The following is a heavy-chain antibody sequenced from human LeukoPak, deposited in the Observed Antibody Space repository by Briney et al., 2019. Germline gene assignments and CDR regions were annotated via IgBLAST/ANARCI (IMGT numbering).Heavy chain of an antibody. CDR3: ARRPYSDTSGRLSDV. CDR1: GFTFSSYS. CDR2: ISSSSSPT. D-gene: IGHD3-22*01. Sequence: GGSLRLSCAASGFTFSSYSMNWVRQAPGKGLEWVSSISSSSSPTHYADSVGGRFTISRDNAKNSLYLQMNSLRDEDTAVYFCARRPYSDTSGRLSDVWGQGTTVTVSS. V-gene: IGHV3-48*02. J-gene: IGHJ6*02.